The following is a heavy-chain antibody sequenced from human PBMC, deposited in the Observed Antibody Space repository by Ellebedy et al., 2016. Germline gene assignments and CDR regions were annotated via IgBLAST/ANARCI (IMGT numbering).Heavy chain of an antibody. CDR3: ARSGVADAFDI. V-gene: IGHV1-8*01. D-gene: IGHD3-3*01. Sequence: ASVKVSCXASGYTFTSYDINWVRQATGQGLEWMGWMNPNSGNTGYAQKFQGRVTMTRNTSISTAYMELSSLRSEDTAVYSCARSGVADAFDIWGQGTMVTVSS. CDR1: GYTFTSYD. J-gene: IGHJ3*02. CDR2: MNPNSGNT.